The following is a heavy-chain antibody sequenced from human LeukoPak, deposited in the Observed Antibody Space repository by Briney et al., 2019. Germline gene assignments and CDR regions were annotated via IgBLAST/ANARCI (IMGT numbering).Heavy chain of an antibody. CDR2: INHSGST. CDR1: GGSFSGYY. D-gene: IGHD3-22*01. Sequence: SETLSPTCAVYGGSFSGYYWSWIRQPPGKGLEWIGEINHSGSTNYNPSLKSRVTISVDTSKNQFSLKLSSVTAADTAVYYCARLFRRSSGYYYLAYYFDYWGQGTLVTVSS. V-gene: IGHV4-34*01. J-gene: IGHJ4*02. CDR3: ARLFRRSSGYYYLAYYFDY.